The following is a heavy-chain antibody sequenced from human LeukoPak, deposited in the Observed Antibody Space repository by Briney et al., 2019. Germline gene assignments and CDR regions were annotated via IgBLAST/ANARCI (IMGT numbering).Heavy chain of an antibody. Sequence: SETLSLTCTVSGGSISSGSYYWSWIRQPAGKGLEWIGRIYTSGSTNYNPSLKSRVTMSVDTSKNQFSLKLSSVTAADTAVYYCARDTYYYGSGSYLAFDIWGQGTMVTVSS. D-gene: IGHD3-10*01. J-gene: IGHJ3*02. CDR3: ARDTYYYGSGSYLAFDI. CDR2: IYTSGST. V-gene: IGHV4-61*02. CDR1: GGSISSGSYY.